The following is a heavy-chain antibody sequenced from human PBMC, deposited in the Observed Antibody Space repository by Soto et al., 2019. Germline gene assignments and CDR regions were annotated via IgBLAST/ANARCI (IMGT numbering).Heavy chain of an antibody. D-gene: IGHD1-20*01. CDR1: GYSFTSYW. CDR3: ARAPRVTGTTPGYYGMDV. Sequence: GESLKISCKGSGYSFTSYWISWVRQMPGKGLEWMGRIDPSDSYTNYSPSFQGHVTISADKSISTAYLQWSSLKASDTAMYYCARAPRVTGTTPGYYGMDVWGQGTTVTVSS. V-gene: IGHV5-10-1*01. CDR2: IDPSDSYT. J-gene: IGHJ6*02.